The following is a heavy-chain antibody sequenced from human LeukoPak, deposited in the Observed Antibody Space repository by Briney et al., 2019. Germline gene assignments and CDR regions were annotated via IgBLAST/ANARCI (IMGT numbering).Heavy chain of an antibody. CDR1: GFTFSSYW. CDR2: IKQDGSEK. CDR3: AGASGWYYFDY. V-gene: IGHV3-7*04. D-gene: IGHD6-19*01. J-gene: IGHJ4*02. Sequence: PGGSLRLSCAASGFTFSSYWMSWVRQAPGKGLEWVANIKQDGSEKYYVDSVKGRFTISRDNAKNSLYLQMNSLRAEGTAVYYCAGASGWYYFDYWGQGTLVTVSS.